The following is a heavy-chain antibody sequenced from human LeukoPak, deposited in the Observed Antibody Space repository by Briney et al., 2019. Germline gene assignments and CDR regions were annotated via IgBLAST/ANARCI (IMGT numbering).Heavy chain of an antibody. CDR3: ARHRGKVDILTGYEPIYMDV. D-gene: IGHD3-9*01. J-gene: IGHJ6*03. V-gene: IGHV4-34*01. CDR1: GGSFSGYY. Sequence: SETLSLTCAVYGGSFSGYYWTWIRQPPGKGLEWIGEINHSGNTNYNPSLKSRVTISVDTSKNQFSLKLSSVTAADTAVYYCARHRGKVDILTGYEPIYMDVWGKGTTVSISS. CDR2: INHSGNT.